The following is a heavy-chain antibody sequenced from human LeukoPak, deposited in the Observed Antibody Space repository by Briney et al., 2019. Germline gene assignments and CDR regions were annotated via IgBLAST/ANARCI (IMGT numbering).Heavy chain of an antibody. V-gene: IGHV3-23*01. CDR2: ISGSGGST. D-gene: IGHD3-10*01. CDR1: GFTFSSYA. CDR3: AKDLTPSRMVRGVTNAFDI. J-gene: IGHJ3*02. Sequence: PGGSLRLSCSASGFTFSSYAMSWVRQAPGKGLEWVSAISGSGGSTYYADSVKGRFTISRDNSKNTLYLQMNSLRAEDTAVYYCAKDLTPSRMVRGVTNAFDIWGQGTMVTVSS.